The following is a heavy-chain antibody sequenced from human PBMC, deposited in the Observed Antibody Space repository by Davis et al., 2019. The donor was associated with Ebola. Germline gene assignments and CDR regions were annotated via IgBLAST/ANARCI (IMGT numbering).Heavy chain of an antibody. CDR2: INPNSGGT. CDR1: GGTFSSYA. Sequence: ASVKVSCKASGGTFSSYAISWVRQAPGQGLEWMGWINPNSGGTNYAQKFQGRVTMTEDTSTDTAYMELSSLRSEDTAVYYCATYGPTRTFDYWGQGTLVTVSS. D-gene: IGHD5-12*01. V-gene: IGHV1-8*02. J-gene: IGHJ4*02. CDR3: ATYGPTRTFDY.